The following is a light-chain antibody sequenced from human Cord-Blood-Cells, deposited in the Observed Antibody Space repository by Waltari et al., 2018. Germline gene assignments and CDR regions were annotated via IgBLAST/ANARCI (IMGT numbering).Light chain of an antibody. Sequence: AIQLTQSTSSLSASVGDRVTITCRASQGISSALAWYQQKPGKAPKLLIYDASSLESGVPSRFSGSGSGTDFTLTISSLQPEDFATYYCQQFNSYQYTFGQGTKLEIK. V-gene: IGKV1-13*02. CDR1: QGISSA. J-gene: IGKJ2*01. CDR2: DAS. CDR3: QQFNSYQYT.